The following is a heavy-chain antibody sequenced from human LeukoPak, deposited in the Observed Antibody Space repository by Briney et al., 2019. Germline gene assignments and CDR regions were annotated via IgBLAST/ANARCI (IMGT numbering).Heavy chain of an antibody. Sequence: GGSLRLSCTASGFTFARCAMSWVRQAPGKGLEWVSTIGGSGVNTYYADSVKGRFTISRDNSKNTLFLQVNSLRAEDTAVYYCAKAPFNEGRIFEYWGQGTLVTVSS. CDR3: AKAPFNEGRIFEY. D-gene: IGHD1-1*01. V-gene: IGHV3-23*01. J-gene: IGHJ4*02. CDR1: GFTFARCA. CDR2: IGGSGVNT.